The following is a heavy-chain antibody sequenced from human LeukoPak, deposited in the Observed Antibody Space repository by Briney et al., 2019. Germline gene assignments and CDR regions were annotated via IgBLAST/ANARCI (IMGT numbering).Heavy chain of an antibody. CDR2: FDPEDGET. V-gene: IGHV1-24*01. CDR3: ATLTTHIVVVPAAIRRGYYYYGMDV. J-gene: IGHJ6*02. Sequence: ASVKVSCKVSEYTLTELSMHWVRQAPGKGLEWMGGFDPEDGETIYAQKFQGRVTMTEDTSTDTAYMELSSLRSEDTAVYYCATLTTHIVVVPAAIRRGYYYYGMDVWGQGTTVTVSS. CDR1: EYTLTELS. D-gene: IGHD2-2*02.